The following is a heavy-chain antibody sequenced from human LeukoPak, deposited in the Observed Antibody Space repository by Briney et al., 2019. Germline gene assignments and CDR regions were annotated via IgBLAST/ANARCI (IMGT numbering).Heavy chain of an antibody. J-gene: IGHJ4*02. CDR2: VSGSGGST. CDR3: AKDHPRGLFRYTAFDN. V-gene: IGHV3-23*01. D-gene: IGHD3-22*01. CDR1: GFTFSSYA. Sequence: PGGSLRLSCAASGFTFSSYAMSWVRRAPGKGLEWVSDVSGSGGSTYYADSVKGRFTISRDNSNNTLYLQMNSLRAEDTAVYYCAKDHPRGLFRYTAFDNWGQGTLVTVSS.